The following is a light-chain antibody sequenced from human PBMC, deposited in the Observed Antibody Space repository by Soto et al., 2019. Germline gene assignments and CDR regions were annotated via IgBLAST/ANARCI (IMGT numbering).Light chain of an antibody. Sequence: DIQMTHSPSSLSASVGDRVTITCRASQDIANDLGWYQQKPGKVPKRLIYAASSLQSGVPSRFSGSGSGTEFTLTISSLQPEDCANYYCLQHNSYPITFGQGTRLEIK. V-gene: IGKV1-17*01. CDR2: AAS. CDR1: QDIAND. CDR3: LQHNSYPIT. J-gene: IGKJ5*01.